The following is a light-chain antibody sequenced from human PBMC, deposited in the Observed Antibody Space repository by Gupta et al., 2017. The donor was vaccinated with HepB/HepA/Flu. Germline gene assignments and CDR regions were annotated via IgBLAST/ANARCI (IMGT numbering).Light chain of an antibody. Sequence: DIVMTQSPDSLTVSLGERATINCKSSQSVLYSSKNKNYLAWYQQKPGQSPKLLIYWASARESGVPDRFTGSGSGTDFTLTIDSLQAEDVAIYYCQQYYTFPLTFGGGTKVEAK. CDR3: QQYYTFPLT. CDR1: QSVLYSSKNKNY. J-gene: IGKJ4*01. CDR2: WAS. V-gene: IGKV4-1*01.